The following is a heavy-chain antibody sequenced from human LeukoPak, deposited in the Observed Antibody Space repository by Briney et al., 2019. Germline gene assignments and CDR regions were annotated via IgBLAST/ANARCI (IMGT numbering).Heavy chain of an antibody. D-gene: IGHD6-19*01. CDR3: AKPRENSSGVGRYFDY. CDR2: IKNDGSDK. J-gene: IGHJ4*02. CDR1: GFSFSAAW. V-gene: IGHV3-7*03. Sequence: GGSLRLSCEASGFSFSAAWMTWVRQAPGKGLEWVATIKNDGSDKYYVDSVKGRFTISRDNSKNTLYLQMNSLRAEDTAVYYCAKPRENSSGVGRYFDYWGQGTLVTVSS.